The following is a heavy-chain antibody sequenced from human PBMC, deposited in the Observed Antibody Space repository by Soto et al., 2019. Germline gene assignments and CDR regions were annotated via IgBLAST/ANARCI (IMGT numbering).Heavy chain of an antibody. CDR2: ISGSGGST. Sequence: EVQLLESGGGLVQPGGSLRLSCAASGFTFSSYAMSWVRQAPGKGLEWVSTISGSGGSTYYADSVKGRFTISRDNSKYTLYLQMNSLRAEDTAVYYCAKQKGVPAAPFDYWGQGTLVTVSS. J-gene: IGHJ4*02. CDR1: GFTFSSYA. V-gene: IGHV3-23*01. D-gene: IGHD2-2*01. CDR3: AKQKGVPAAPFDY.